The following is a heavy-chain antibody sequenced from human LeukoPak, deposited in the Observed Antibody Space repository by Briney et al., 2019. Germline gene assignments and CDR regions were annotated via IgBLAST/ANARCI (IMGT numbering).Heavy chain of an antibody. Sequence: GGSLRLSCAASGFTFSSYSMNWVRQAPGKGLEWVSSISSSSSYIYYADSVKGRFTISRDNAKNSLYLQMNSLRAEHTAVYYCARSGYYYDSKRGADYWGQGTLVTVSS. CDR3: ARSGYYYDSKRGADY. V-gene: IGHV3-21*01. J-gene: IGHJ4*02. CDR2: ISSSSSYI. CDR1: GFTFSSYS. D-gene: IGHD3-22*01.